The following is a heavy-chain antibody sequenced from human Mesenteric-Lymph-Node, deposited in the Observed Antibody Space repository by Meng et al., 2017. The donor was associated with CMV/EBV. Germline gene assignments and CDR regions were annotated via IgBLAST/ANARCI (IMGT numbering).Heavy chain of an antibody. Sequence: SYAISWVRQAPGQGLEWMGWIIPIFGTANYAQKFQGRVTITADKSTSTAYMELSSLRSEDTAVYYCARNPSITMVRGQDSSYWYFDLWGRGTLVTVSS. CDR1: SYA. CDR3: ARNPSITMVRGQDSSYWYFDL. D-gene: IGHD3-10*01. V-gene: IGHV1-69*06. CDR2: IIPIFGTA. J-gene: IGHJ2*01.